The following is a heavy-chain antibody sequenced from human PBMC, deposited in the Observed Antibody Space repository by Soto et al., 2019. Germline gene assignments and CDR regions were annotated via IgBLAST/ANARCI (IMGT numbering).Heavy chain of an antibody. Sequence: SETLSLTCTVSGASISGFYWSCLRKSAGKGLEWIGRIYATGTTDYNPSLKSRVMMSVDTSKEQFSLKLRSVTAADTAVYYCVRDGTKTLRDWFEPWGQGISVTVSS. CDR1: GASISGFY. D-gene: IGHD1-1*01. CDR3: VRDGTKTLRDWFEP. CDR2: IYATGTT. J-gene: IGHJ5*02. V-gene: IGHV4-4*07.